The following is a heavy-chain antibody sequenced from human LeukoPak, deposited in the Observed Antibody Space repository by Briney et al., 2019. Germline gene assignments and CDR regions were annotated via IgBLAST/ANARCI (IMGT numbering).Heavy chain of an antibody. V-gene: IGHV1-8*01. CDR2: MNPNSGNT. D-gene: IGHD1-14*01. Sequence: ASVKVSCKASGYTFTSYDTNWVRQATGQGLEWMGWMNPNSGNTGYAQKFQGRVTMTRNTSISTAYMELSSLRSEDTAVYYCARSHRTYYYYGMDVWGQGTTVTVSS. J-gene: IGHJ6*02. CDR1: GYTFTSYD. CDR3: ARSHRTYYYYGMDV.